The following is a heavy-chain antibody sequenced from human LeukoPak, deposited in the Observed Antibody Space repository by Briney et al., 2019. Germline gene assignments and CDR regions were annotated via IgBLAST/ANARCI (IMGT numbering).Heavy chain of an antibody. J-gene: IGHJ4*02. D-gene: IGHD3-22*01. CDR3: ARTYYYDSSGYYPFDY. CDR1: GGTFSSYA. CDR2: IIPIFGTA. V-gene: IGHV1-69*05. Sequence: SVKVSCKASGGTFSSYAISWVRQAPGQGLEWMGRIIPIFGTANYAQKFQGRVTITTDESTSTAYMELSCLRSEDTAVYYCARTYYYDSSGYYPFDYWGQGTLVTVSS.